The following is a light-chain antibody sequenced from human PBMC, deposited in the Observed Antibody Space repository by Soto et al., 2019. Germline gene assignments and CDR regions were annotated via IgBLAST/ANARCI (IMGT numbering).Light chain of an antibody. V-gene: IGKV3-20*01. CDR3: QRYGSSPPFT. Sequence: EIVLTQSPGTLSLSPGERATLSCRASQRVSSSYLAWYQQKPGQAPRLLIYGASSRATGIPDRFGGSGSGTDFTLTISRLEPEDFAVYFGQRYGSSPPFTVGQGTKVEI. CDR2: GAS. CDR1: QRVSSSY. J-gene: IGKJ2*01.